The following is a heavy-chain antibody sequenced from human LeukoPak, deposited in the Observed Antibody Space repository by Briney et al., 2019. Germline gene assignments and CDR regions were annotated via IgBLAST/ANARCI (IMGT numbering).Heavy chain of an antibody. Sequence: SETLSLTCTVSGGSISSYYWSWIRQPAGEGLEWIGRIYTSGSTNYNPSLKSRVTMSVDTSKNQFSLKLSSVTAADTAVYYCARGYYDSSGYYAPLSWFDPWGQGTLVTVSS. CDR3: ARGYYDSSGYYAPLSWFDP. D-gene: IGHD3-22*01. V-gene: IGHV4-4*07. CDR2: IYTSGST. J-gene: IGHJ5*02. CDR1: GGSISSYY.